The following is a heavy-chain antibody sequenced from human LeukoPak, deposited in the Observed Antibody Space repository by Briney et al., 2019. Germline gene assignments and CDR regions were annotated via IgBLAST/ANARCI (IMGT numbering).Heavy chain of an antibody. CDR1: GFTFSTYA. V-gene: IGHV3-33*08. CDR3: ATDRQLSYFDY. CDR2: IYYDGSNQ. J-gene: IGHJ4*02. D-gene: IGHD1-1*01. Sequence: GGSLRLSCAASGFTFSTYAMSWVRQAPGKGLEWVAIIYYDGSNQYYADSVQGRFIISRDNSKNTVYLQMNSLRAEDTALYYCATDRQLSYFDYWGQGTLVTVSS.